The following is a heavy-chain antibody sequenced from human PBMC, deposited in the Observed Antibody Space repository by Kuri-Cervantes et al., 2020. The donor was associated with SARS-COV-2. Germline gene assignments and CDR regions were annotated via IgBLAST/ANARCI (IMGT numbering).Heavy chain of an antibody. V-gene: IGHV5-51*01. J-gene: IGHJ4*02. CDR2: IFPGDSDT. D-gene: IGHD6-13*01. Sequence: GGSLRLSCKGSGYNFTTYWIDWVRQMPGKGLEWMGIIFPGDSDTRYSPSFQGQVTISADKSISTAYLQWSSLKASDTAMYYCARRGEGAADYWGQGTLVTVSS. CDR1: GYNFTTYW. CDR3: ARRGEGAADY.